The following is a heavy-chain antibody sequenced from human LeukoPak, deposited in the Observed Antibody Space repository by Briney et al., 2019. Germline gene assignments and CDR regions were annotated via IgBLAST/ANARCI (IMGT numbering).Heavy chain of an antibody. CDR1: GYTFTSYD. J-gene: IGHJ4*02. CDR3: ARVSKRGSSWPFSY. D-gene: IGHD6-13*01. V-gene: IGHV1-8*01. CDR2: MNPNSGNT. Sequence: GASVTVSCTASGYTFTSYDINWVRQATGQGLEWMGWMNPNSGNTGYAQKFQGRVTMTRNTSITTAYMELSSLRSEDTAVYYCARVSKRGSSWPFSYWGQGTLVTVSS.